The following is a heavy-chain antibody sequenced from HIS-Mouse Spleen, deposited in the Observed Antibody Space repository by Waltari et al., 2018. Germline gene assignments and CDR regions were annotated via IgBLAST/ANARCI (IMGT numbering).Heavy chain of an antibody. CDR3: ARRRGWFDY. CDR2: IYYSGST. V-gene: IGHV4-39*07. D-gene: IGHD6-19*01. Sequence: QLQLQESGPGLVKPPETLSLTCTVSGCSISSSSYYWGWLRQPPGKGLEWIGSIYYSGSTYYNPSLKSRVTISVDTSKNQFSLKLSSVTAADTAVYYCARRRGWFDYWGQGTLVTVSS. CDR1: GCSISSSSYY. J-gene: IGHJ4*02.